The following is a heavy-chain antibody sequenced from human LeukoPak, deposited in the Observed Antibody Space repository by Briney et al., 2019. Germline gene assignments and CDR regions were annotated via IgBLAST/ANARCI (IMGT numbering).Heavy chain of an antibody. J-gene: IGHJ4*02. CDR3: ARDGYSYGFGLAY. V-gene: IGHV4-61*02. D-gene: IGHD5-18*01. Sequence: SQTLSLTCTVSGGSISSGSYYWSWIRQPAGRGLGWIGRIYTSGSTNYNPSLKSRVTISVDTSKNQFSLKLSSVTAADTAVYYCARDGYSYGFGLAYWGQGTLVTVSS. CDR2: IYTSGST. CDR1: GGSISSGSYY.